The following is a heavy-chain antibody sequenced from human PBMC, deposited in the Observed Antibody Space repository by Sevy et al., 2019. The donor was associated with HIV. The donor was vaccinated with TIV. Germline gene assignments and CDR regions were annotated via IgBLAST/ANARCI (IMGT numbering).Heavy chain of an antibody. Sequence: GGSLRLSCAASGFTFVSYAMHWVRQAPGKGLEWVAMISSDGRNINYAVSVKGRFTISRDTSKNTVLLQMNSLRAEDTAVYYCAKASYRDYYDSGGYETEWGQGTLVTVSS. V-gene: IGHV3-30*04. J-gene: IGHJ4*02. CDR3: AKASYRDYYDSGGYETE. CDR1: GFTFVSYA. CDR2: ISSDGRNI. D-gene: IGHD3-22*01.